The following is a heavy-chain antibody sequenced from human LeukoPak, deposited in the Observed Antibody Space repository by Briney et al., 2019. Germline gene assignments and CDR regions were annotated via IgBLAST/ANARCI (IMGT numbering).Heavy chain of an antibody. D-gene: IGHD3-22*01. CDR1: GGSFSGYY. Sequence: SETLSLTCAVYGGSFSGYYWSWIRQPPGKGLEWIGYIYFSGNTNYNPSLKSRVTILVDTSKNQFSLKLSSVTAADTAMYYCARRNYYDSSGYSYPGYWGQGTLVTVSS. J-gene: IGHJ4*02. CDR3: ARRNYYDSSGYSYPGY. CDR2: IYFSGNT. V-gene: IGHV4-59*01.